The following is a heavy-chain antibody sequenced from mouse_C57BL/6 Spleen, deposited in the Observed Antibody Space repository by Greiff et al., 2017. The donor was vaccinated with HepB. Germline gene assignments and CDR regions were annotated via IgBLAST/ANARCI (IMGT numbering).Heavy chain of an antibody. CDR2: ISSGGSYT. V-gene: IGHV5-6*01. CDR3: ARQDGYYRYFDV. CDR1: GFTFSSYG. Sequence: DVHLVESGGDLVKPGGSLKLSCAASGFTFSSYGMSWVRQTPDKRLEWVATISSGGSYTYYPDSVKGRFTISRDNAKNTLYLQMSSLKSEDTAIYYCARQDGYYRYFDVWGTGTTVTVSS. D-gene: IGHD2-3*01. J-gene: IGHJ1*03.